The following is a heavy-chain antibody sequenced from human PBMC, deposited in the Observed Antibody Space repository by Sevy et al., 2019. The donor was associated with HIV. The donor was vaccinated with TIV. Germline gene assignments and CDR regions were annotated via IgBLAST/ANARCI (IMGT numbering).Heavy chain of an antibody. CDR2: IKKDGSEK. Sequence: GGSLRLSCAASGFIFSNYYMSWVRQAPGKGLEWVANIKKDGSEKYYVASVEGRFTISRDNAKNSLYLQMNSLRAEATAVYYCARCSYDSRGYFYYFYGLDVWGQGTTVTVSS. D-gene: IGHD3-22*01. V-gene: IGHV3-7*01. CDR1: GFIFSNYY. CDR3: ARCSYDSRGYFYYFYGLDV. J-gene: IGHJ6*02.